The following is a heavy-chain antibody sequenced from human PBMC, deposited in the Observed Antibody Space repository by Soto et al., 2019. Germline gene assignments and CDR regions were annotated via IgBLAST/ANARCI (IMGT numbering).Heavy chain of an antibody. V-gene: IGHV4-39*01. CDR2: IYYSGST. D-gene: IGHD3-10*01. CDR1: GGSISSSSYY. Sequence: SETLSLTCTVSGGSISSSSYYWGWIRQPPGKGLEWIGSIYYSGSTYYNPSLKSRVTISVDTSKNQFSLKLSSVTAADTAVYYCAGSPFASGFDDWGQGTLVTVSS. CDR3: AGSPFASGFDD. J-gene: IGHJ4*02.